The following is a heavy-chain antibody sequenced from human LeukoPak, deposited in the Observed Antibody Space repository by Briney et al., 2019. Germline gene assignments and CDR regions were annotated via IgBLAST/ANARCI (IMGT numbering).Heavy chain of an antibody. V-gene: IGHV1-8*01. CDR3: ARTVGFLEWFDY. J-gene: IGHJ4*02. Sequence: ASVKVSCKASGYSFISYDINWVRQATGQGLEWMGWMNPINGNTDYAQNFQGRVTMTRNTSISTAYMELSSLRSEDTAVYYCARTVGFLEWFDYWGQGTLVTVSS. CDR1: GYSFISYD. D-gene: IGHD3-3*02. CDR2: MNPINGNT.